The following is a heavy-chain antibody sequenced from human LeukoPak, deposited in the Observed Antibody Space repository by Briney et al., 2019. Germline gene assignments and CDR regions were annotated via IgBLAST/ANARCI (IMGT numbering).Heavy chain of an antibody. CDR2: IWYDGSNK. CDR1: GFTFSSYG. V-gene: IGHV3-33*06. Sequence: PGGSLRLSCAASGFTFSSYGMHWVRQAPGKGLDWVAVIWYDGSNKYYADSVKGRFTISRDNSKNTLYLQMNSLRAEDTAVYYCAKDRDDYGDYFFDYWGQGTLVTVSS. CDR3: AKDRDDYGDYFFDY. J-gene: IGHJ4*02. D-gene: IGHD4-17*01.